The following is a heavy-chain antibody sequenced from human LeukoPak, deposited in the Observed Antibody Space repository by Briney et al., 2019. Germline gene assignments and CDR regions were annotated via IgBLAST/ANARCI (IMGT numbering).Heavy chain of an antibody. Sequence: SETLSLTCAVYGGSFSGYYWSWIRQPPGKGLEWIGEINHSGSTNYNPSLKSRVTISVDTSKNQFSLKLSSVTAADTAVYFCARDGQANDAFDIWGQGTMVTVSS. V-gene: IGHV4-34*01. CDR2: INHSGST. J-gene: IGHJ3*02. CDR3: ARDGQANDAFDI. CDR1: GGSFSGYY.